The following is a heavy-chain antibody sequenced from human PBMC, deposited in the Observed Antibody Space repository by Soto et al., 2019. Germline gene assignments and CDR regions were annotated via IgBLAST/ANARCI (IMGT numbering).Heavy chain of an antibody. Sequence: LRLSCTASGFTFGDYAMSWVRQAPGKGLEWVGFIRSKAYGGTTEYAASVKGRFTISRDDSKSIAYLQMNSLKTEDTAVYYCTRGKGKAMVRGVPGMDVWGRGTTVTVSS. CDR2: IRSKAYGGTT. CDR3: TRGKGKAMVRGVPGMDV. D-gene: IGHD3-10*01. V-gene: IGHV3-49*04. CDR1: GFTFGDYA. J-gene: IGHJ6*02.